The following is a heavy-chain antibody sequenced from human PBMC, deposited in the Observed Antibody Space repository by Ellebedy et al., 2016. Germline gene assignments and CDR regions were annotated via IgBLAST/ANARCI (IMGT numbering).Heavy chain of an antibody. CDR3: ARGVGSGWFDP. CDR2: INVDGRYT. Sequence: GESLKISCAASGFTFSNYWMHWVRQAPGKGLVWVSRINVDGRYTAYADSVKGRFTISRDNSKNTLYRQMNSLRAEDTAVYYCARGVGSGWFDPWGQGTLVTVSS. J-gene: IGHJ5*02. D-gene: IGHD2-15*01. CDR1: GFTFSNYW. V-gene: IGHV3-74*01.